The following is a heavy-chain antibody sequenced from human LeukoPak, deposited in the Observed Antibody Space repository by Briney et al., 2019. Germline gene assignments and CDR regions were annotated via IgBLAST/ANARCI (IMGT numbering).Heavy chain of an antibody. CDR1: GFTFSSYW. CDR3: AILNVCYYDSSGYSTR. D-gene: IGHD3-22*01. CDR2: INSDGSST. J-gene: IGHJ4*02. Sequence: GGSLRLSCAASGFTFSSYWMHWVRQAPGKGLVWVSRINSDGSSTSYADSVKGRFTISRDNAKNTLYLQMNSLRAEDTAVYYCAILNVCYYDSSGYSTRWGQGTLVTVSS. V-gene: IGHV3-74*01.